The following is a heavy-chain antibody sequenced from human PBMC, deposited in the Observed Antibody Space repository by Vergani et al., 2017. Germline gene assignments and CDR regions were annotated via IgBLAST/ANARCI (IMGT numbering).Heavy chain of an antibody. Sequence: EVQLVESGGGLVQPGGSLRLSCAASGFTFSSYSMNWVRQAPGKGLEWGSYISSSSSTIYYADSVKGRFTISRDNSKNTLYLQMKSLRAEDTAVYYCAKFKEGYCSGGSCFGDYWGQGTLVTVSS. CDR3: AKFKEGYCSGGSCFGDY. J-gene: IGHJ4*02. CDR1: GFTFSSYS. V-gene: IGHV3-48*01. D-gene: IGHD2-15*01. CDR2: ISSSSSTI.